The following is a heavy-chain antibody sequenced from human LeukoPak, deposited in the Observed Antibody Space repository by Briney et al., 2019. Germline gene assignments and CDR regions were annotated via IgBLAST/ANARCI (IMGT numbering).Heavy chain of an antibody. D-gene: IGHD3-10*01. CDR3: AKDYYSSGNYLNAFDI. CDR2: ISDSGGRT. J-gene: IGHJ3*02. V-gene: IGHV3-23*01. CDR1: GFTFRSYT. Sequence: GGSLRLSCAASGFTFRSYTMNWVRQAPGKGPEWVSGISDSGGRTYYAGSVKGRFTISRDNSKNTLYLQMNSLRAEDTAVYYCAKDYYSSGNYLNAFDIWGRGTMVIVSS.